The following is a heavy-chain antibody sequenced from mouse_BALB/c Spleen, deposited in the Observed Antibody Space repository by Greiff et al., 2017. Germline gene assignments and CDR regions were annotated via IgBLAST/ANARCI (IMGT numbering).Heavy chain of an antibody. CDR2: ISSGGSYT. J-gene: IGHJ3*01. CDR1: GFTFSSYT. Sequence: EVKLQESGGGLVKPGGSLKLSCAASGFTFSSYTMSWVRQTPEKRLEWVATISSGGSYTYYPDSVKGRFTISRDNAKNTLYLQMSSLKSEDTAMYYCTREGRLFAYWGQGTLVTVSA. CDR3: TREGRLFAY. V-gene: IGHV5-6-4*01. D-gene: IGHD2-13*01.